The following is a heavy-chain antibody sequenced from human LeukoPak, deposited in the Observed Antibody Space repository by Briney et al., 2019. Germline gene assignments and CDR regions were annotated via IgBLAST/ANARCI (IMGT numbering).Heavy chain of an antibody. V-gene: IGHV1-2*02. J-gene: IGHJ3*01. Sequence: GASVKVSCKASGYTFSDNHMYWIRQAPGQALECMGWISPNSGDTNYAQKFQGRITMTGDTSISTGYMELSSLRSDDTAIYFCARELGRNAFDVWGQGTLVTVSS. CDR2: ISPNSGDT. D-gene: IGHD7-27*01. CDR1: GYTFSDNH. CDR3: ARELGRNAFDV.